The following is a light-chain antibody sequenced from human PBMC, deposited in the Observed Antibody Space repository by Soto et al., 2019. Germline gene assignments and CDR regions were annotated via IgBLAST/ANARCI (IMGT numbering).Light chain of an antibody. CDR2: GTS. V-gene: IGKV3-20*01. Sequence: EIVLTQSPGTLSLSPGERATLSCRASQNVGSRYLAWYQQKPGQAPRLLIYGTSNRATGIPDRFSGSGSGTDFSLTISSLEPGDFAVYYCQQYGSSPQTFGQGTKVEIK. CDR1: QNVGSRY. J-gene: IGKJ1*01. CDR3: QQYGSSPQT.